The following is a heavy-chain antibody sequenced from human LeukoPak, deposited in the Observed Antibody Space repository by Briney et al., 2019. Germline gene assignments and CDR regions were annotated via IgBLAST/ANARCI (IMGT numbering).Heavy chain of an antibody. J-gene: IGHJ5*02. V-gene: IGHV3-33*01. CDR3: ARGYSSGWYDN. D-gene: IGHD6-19*01. CDR2: IWYDGSKE. CDR1: GFTFSAAW. Sequence: GGSLRLSCAASGFTFSAAWMNWVRQAPGKGLEWVAVIWYDGSKEYYGDSVKGRFTISRDNSKNTLYLQMNSLRAEDTAVYYCARGYSSGWYDNWGQGTLVTVSS.